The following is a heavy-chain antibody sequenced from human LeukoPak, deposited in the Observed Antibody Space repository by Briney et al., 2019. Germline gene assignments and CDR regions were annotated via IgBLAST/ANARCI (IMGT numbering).Heavy chain of an antibody. CDR3: ARARNYYDSSDYYYEGDAFDI. CDR2: INHSGST. J-gene: IGHJ3*02. Sequence: SETLSLTCAVYGGSFSGYYWSWIRQPPGKGLEWIGEINHSGSTNYNPSLKSRVTISVDTSKNQFSLKLSSVTAADTAVYFCARARNYYDSSDYYYEGDAFDIWGQGTMVTVSS. CDR1: GGSFSGYY. V-gene: IGHV4-34*01. D-gene: IGHD3-22*01.